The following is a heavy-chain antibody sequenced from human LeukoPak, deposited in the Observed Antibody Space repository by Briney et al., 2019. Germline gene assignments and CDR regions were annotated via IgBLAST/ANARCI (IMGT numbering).Heavy chain of an antibody. CDR3: AKGATVTPDYYYYYMDV. CDR2: IRYDGSNK. CDR1: GFTFSTYG. J-gene: IGHJ6*03. Sequence: PGRSLRLSRAASGFTFSTYGMHWVRQAPGKGLEGVAFIRYDGSNKYYVDSVKGRFAISRDNSKNTLYLQMNSLRAEDTAVYYCAKGATVTPDYYYYYMDVWGKGTTVTVSS. V-gene: IGHV3-30*02. D-gene: IGHD4-17*01.